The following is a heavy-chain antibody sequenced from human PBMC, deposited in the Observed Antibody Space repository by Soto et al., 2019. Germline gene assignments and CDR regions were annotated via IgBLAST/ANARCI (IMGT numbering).Heavy chain of an antibody. CDR3: ARGWGVYDFWSGPSPYYYYMDV. V-gene: IGHV1-18*01. CDR1: GYTFTSYG. D-gene: IGHD3-3*01. Sequence: ASVKVSCKASGYTFTSYGISWVRQAPGQGLEWMGWISAYNGNTNYAQKLQGRVTMTTDISTSTAYMELRSLRSDDTAVYYCARGWGVYDFWSGPSPYYYYMDVWGKGTTVTVSS. CDR2: ISAYNGNT. J-gene: IGHJ6*03.